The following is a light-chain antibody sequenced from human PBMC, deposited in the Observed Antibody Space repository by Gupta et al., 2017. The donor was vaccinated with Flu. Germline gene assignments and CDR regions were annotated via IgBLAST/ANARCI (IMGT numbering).Light chain of an antibody. CDR2: GAC. CDR3: QQYHTSRT. V-gene: IGKV3-20*01. CDR1: QSVSTNN. Sequence: DIVLTQSPGTLSLSPGERATLSCTASQSVSTNNLAWYQQKPGQPPRLLIYGACKRAAGTPNRFSGSGAGTDFTLTISRLEPEDFALYYCQQYHTSRTFGQGTKVEI. J-gene: IGKJ1*01.